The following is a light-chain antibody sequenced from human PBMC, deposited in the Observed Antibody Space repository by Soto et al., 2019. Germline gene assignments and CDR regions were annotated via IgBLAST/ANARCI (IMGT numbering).Light chain of an antibody. CDR2: GAS. CDR3: QPQHT. CDR1: QSVSSN. V-gene: IGKV3-15*01. J-gene: IGKJ4*01. Sequence: EIVMTQSPATLSVSPGERATLSCRASQSVSSNLAWYQQKPGQAPRLLIYGASTRATGIPARFSGSGSGTEFTLTISSLQSEDFAVYYCQPQHTCGGGTKVEIK.